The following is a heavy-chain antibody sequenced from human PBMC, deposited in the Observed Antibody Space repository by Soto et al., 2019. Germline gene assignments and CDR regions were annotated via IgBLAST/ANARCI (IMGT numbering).Heavy chain of an antibody. Sequence: QVQLQESGPGLVKPSETLSLTCTVSGASVISGSYYWSWFRQPPGKGLEWLGYVFTSKTTNYNPSLKSRVNISVDMFKNQFTLKLTSVTAADTAVYYCAMGLVTPTHWVRYIQHWGQGTLVAVSS. V-gene: IGHV4-61*01. CDR1: GASVISGSYY. D-gene: IGHD2-21*02. CDR3: AMGLVTPTHWVRYIQH. J-gene: IGHJ1*01. CDR2: VFTSKTT.